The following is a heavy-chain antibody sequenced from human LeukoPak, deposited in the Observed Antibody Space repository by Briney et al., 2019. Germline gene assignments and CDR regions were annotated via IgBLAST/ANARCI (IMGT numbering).Heavy chain of an antibody. CDR3: AKDSPPTSEWLPDY. CDR1: GFTFRSYG. V-gene: IGHV3-30*02. CDR2: IRHDGSKK. D-gene: IGHD5-12*01. J-gene: IGHJ4*02. Sequence: GGSLRLSCVGSGFTFRSYGMHWVRQAPGKGLEWVAFIRHDGSKKFYADSVKGRFIISSDNSQNTLYLQVDSLRVDDTAVYYCAKDSPPTSEWLPDYWGLGTLVTISS.